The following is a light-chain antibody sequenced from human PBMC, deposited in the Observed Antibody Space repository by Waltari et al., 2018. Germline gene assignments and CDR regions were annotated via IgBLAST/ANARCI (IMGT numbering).Light chain of an antibody. V-gene: IGKV3-20*01. CDR1: PTISYTT. J-gene: IGKJ1*01. CDR2: GAS. Sequence: EIVLTQSPGTLYLSPGDRATLPCRSSPTISYTTLAWYQQKPGQGPRLLIYGASNRPTGVPSRCSGSGSEQDFTLAISRLEPDDFAVYYCQHYGTSSWTFGQGTKVEVK. CDR3: QHYGTSSWT.